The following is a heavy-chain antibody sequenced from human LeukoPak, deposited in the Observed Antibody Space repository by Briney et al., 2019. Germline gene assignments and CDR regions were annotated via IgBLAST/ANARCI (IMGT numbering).Heavy chain of an antibody. D-gene: IGHD4-17*01. J-gene: IGHJ4*02. V-gene: IGHV3-23*01. CDR3: AKGGDYGDYDATPFDY. Sequence: GGSLRLSCAASGFTFSSYAMSCVRQAPGKGLEWVSAISGSGGSTYYADSVKGRFTISRDNSKNTLYLQMNSLWAEDTAVYYCAKGGDYGDYDATPFDYWGQGTLVTVSS. CDR2: ISGSGGST. CDR1: GFTFSSYA.